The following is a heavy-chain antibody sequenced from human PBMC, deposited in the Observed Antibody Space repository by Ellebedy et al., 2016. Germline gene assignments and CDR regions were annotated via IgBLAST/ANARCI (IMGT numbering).Heavy chain of an antibody. D-gene: IGHD6-13*01. CDR2: ISAYNGNT. V-gene: IGHV1-18*01. CDR3: AREVWGSWYVLSKCSGLDY. J-gene: IGHJ4*02. CDR1: GYTFTSYG. Sequence: ASVKVSXKASGYTFTSYGISWVRQAPGQGLEWMGWISAYNGNTNYAQKLQGRVTMTTDTSTSTAYMELRSLRSDDTAVYYCAREVWGSWYVLSKCSGLDYWGQGTLVTVSS.